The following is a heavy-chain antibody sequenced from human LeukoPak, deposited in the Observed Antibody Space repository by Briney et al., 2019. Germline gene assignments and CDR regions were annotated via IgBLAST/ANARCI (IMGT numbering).Heavy chain of an antibody. J-gene: IGHJ5*02. V-gene: IGHV1-2*02. CDR1: GYTFTGYY. CDR2: INPNSGGT. Sequence: SVKVSCKASGYTFTGYYMHWVRQAPGQGLEWMGWINPNSGGTNYAQKFQGRVTMTRDTSISTAYMELSRLRSDDTAVYYCARDAEDIVVVPEEVNWFDPWGQGTLVTVSS. CDR3: ARDAEDIVVVPEEVNWFDP. D-gene: IGHD2-2*01.